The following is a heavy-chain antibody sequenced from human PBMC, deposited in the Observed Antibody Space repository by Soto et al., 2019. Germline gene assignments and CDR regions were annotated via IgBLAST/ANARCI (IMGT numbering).Heavy chain of an antibody. D-gene: IGHD2-15*01. CDR1: GYTFTSYG. V-gene: IGHV1-18*01. CDR3: ARVLRPGVVVAATPGGGAFDI. J-gene: IGHJ3*02. CDR2: ISAYNGNT. Sequence: QVQLVQSGAEVKKPGASVKVSCKASGYTFTSYGISWVRQAPGQGLEWMGWISAYNGNTNYAQKLQGRVTMTTDTSTSTAYMELRGLRSDDTAVYYCARVLRPGVVVAATPGGGAFDIWGQGTMVTVSS.